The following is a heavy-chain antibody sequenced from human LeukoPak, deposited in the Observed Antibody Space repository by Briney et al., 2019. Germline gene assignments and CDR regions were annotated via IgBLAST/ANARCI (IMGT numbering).Heavy chain of an antibody. V-gene: IGHV3-30*02. CDR1: GFTFSSYV. D-gene: IGHD2-15*01. CDR3: AKVVVVAATFHY. CDR2: IRYDGSNK. Sequence: PGGSLRLSCAASGFTFSSYVMHWVRQAPGKGLEWVAFIRYDGSNKYYADSVKGRLTISRDNSKNTLYLQMNSLRAEDTAVYYCAKVVVVAATFHYWGQGTLVTVSS. J-gene: IGHJ4*02.